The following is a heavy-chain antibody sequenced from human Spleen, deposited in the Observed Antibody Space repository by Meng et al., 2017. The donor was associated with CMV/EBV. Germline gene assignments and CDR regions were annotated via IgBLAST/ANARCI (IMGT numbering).Heavy chain of an antibody. CDR2: IRFDGSKE. J-gene: IGHJ3*01. Sequence: GESLKISCAASGFTFSSYAMSWVRQAPGKGLDWLAFIRFDGSKEFYADSVKGRFTISRDNSKNTLYLQMNSLRAEDKAVYYCAKGINYYGDEPSSRNHDPFDVWGQGTMVTVSS. CDR3: AKGINYYGDEPSSRNHDPFDV. V-gene: IGHV3-30*02. CDR1: GFTFSSYA. D-gene: IGHD3-10*01.